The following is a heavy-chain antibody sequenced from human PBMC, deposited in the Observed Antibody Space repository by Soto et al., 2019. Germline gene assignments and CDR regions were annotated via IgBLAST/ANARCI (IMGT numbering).Heavy chain of an antibody. CDR1: GYSFTGHF. D-gene: IGHD6-19*01. Sequence: ASVKVSCKTSGYSFTGHFIHWVRQAPGQGLEWMGWINPNSGGTNYAQKFQDWVTMTTDTSISTAYMELSSLRSDDTAVFYCARKALAGTHFDYWGQGTLVTVSS. CDR2: INPNSGGT. CDR3: ARKALAGTHFDY. V-gene: IGHV1-2*04. J-gene: IGHJ4*02.